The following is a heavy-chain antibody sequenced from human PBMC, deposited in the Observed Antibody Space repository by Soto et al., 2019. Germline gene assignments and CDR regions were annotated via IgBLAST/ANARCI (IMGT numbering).Heavy chain of an antibody. D-gene: IGHD2-2*01. V-gene: IGHV3-74*01. CDR1: GFTFSSYL. Sequence: GGSLRLSCAASGFTFSSYLMHWVRQAPGKGLVWVSRINSDGSSTSYADSVKGRFTISRDNAKNTLYLQMNSLRAEDTAVYYCARDKAGYCSSTSCSLYGVWAYMDVWGKGTTVTVSS. CDR3: ARDKAGYCSSTSCSLYGVWAYMDV. J-gene: IGHJ6*03. CDR2: INSDGSST.